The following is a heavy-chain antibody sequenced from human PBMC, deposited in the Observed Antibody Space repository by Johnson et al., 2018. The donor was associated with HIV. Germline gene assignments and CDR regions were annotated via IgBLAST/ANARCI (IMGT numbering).Heavy chain of an antibody. Sequence: VQLMESGGGVVRPGGSLRLSCAASGFTFHDYTMHWVRQAPGKGLEWVSLISWDGDSTYYANSVKGRFTISRDNSENSLYLQMNSLRTEDTALYYCAKAGARWLQFDAFDIWGQGTMVTVSS. V-gene: IGHV3-43*01. CDR2: ISWDGDST. J-gene: IGHJ3*02. CDR3: AKAGARWLQFDAFDI. D-gene: IGHD5-24*01. CDR1: GFTFHDYT.